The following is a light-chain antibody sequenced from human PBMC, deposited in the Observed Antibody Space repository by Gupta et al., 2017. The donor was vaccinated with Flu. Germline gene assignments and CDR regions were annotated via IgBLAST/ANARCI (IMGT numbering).Light chain of an antibody. CDR3: QQYKNWPPLT. CDR1: QSIGSN. CDR2: RAS. J-gene: IGKJ4*01. Sequence: EIVMTQSPATLSVSPGERATLSCRASQSIGSNLAWYQQKISQAPRLLIYRASTRATDIPARFSGSGSGTEFTLTISGLQSEDFAVYYCQQYKNWPPLTFGGGTKVEIK. V-gene: IGKV3-15*01.